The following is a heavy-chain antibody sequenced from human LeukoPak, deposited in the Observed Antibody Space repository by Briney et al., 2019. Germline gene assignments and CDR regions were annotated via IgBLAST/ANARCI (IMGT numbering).Heavy chain of an antibody. V-gene: IGHV3-23*01. CDR3: AKLIVGATTGFDY. CDR1: GFTFSSYA. D-gene: IGHD1-26*01. Sequence: GGSLRLSCVASGFTFSSYAMSWVRQAPGKGLEWVSAISGSGGSTYYADSVKGRFTISRDNSKNTLYLQMNSLRAEDTAVYYCAKLIVGATTGFDYWGQGTLVTVSS. J-gene: IGHJ4*02. CDR2: ISGSGGST.